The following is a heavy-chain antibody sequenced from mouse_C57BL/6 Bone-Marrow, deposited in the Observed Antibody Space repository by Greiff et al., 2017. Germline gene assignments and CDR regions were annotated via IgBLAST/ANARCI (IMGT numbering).Heavy chain of an antibody. CDR3: ARKYYDYFYYAMDY. V-gene: IGHV2-2*01. CDR2: IWSGGST. J-gene: IGHJ4*01. Sequence: VQLVESGPGLVQPSQSLSITCTVSGFSLTSYGVHWVRQSPGKGLEWLGVIWSGGSTDYNAAFISRLSISKDNSKSQVFFKMNSLQADDTAIYYCARKYYDYFYYAMDYWGQGTSVTVSS. D-gene: IGHD2-4*01. CDR1: GFSLTSYG.